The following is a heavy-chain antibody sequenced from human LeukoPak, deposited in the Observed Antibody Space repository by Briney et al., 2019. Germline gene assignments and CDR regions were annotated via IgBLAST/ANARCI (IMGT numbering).Heavy chain of an antibody. V-gene: IGHV3-7*01. CDR2: IKPDGNEK. CDR3: SGRDSSRSPRAY. J-gene: IGHJ4*02. D-gene: IGHD2-2*01. CDR1: GLTFTDFW. Sequence: GGSLRLSCAASGLTFTDFWMNWVRLAPGRGLEWLANIKPDGNEKYYVDSVKGRFPISRDNAKNEVYLEMNSLRAEDTGVYYCSGRDSSRSPRAYWGQGTLVSVSS.